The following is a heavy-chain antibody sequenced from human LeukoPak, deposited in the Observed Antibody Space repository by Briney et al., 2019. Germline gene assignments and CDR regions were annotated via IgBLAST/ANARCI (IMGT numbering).Heavy chain of an antibody. CDR3: AKDSPERDDY. CDR1: GFTFSSYW. CDR2: ISGSGGST. J-gene: IGHJ4*02. V-gene: IGHV3-23*01. Sequence: GRSLRLSCAASGFTFSSYWIHWVRQAPGPGLEWVSAISGSGGSTYYADSVKGRFTISRDNSKNTLYLQMISLRAEDTAVYYCAKDSPERDDYWGQGTLVTVSS.